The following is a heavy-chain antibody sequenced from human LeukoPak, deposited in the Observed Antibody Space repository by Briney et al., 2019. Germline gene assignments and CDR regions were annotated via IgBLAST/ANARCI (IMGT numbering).Heavy chain of an antibody. Sequence: GGSLRLSCAASGFTFSIYAMTWVRQAPGKGLEWVSAIRGSGDSTYYADSVKGRFTISRDNSQSTLYLQMNSLRADDTAVYYCAKWDAYIESWGQGTLVTVSS. CDR3: AKWDAYIES. J-gene: IGHJ5*02. CDR2: IRGSGDST. CDR1: GFTFSIYA. V-gene: IGHV3-23*01. D-gene: IGHD3-16*01.